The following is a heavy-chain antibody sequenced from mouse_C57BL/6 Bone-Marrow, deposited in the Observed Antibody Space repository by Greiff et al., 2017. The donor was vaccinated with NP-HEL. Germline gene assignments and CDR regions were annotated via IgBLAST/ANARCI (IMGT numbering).Heavy chain of an antibody. CDR3: APSYYYGSSYVRDFDY. D-gene: IGHD1-1*01. Sequence: VQLQQPGAELVKPGASVKLSCKASGYTFTSYWMHWVKQRPGQGLEWIGMIHPNSGSTNYNEKFKSKATLTVDKSSSTAYMQLSSLTSEDSAVYYCAPSYYYGSSYVRDFDYWGQGTTLTVSS. J-gene: IGHJ2*01. CDR2: IHPNSGST. CDR1: GYTFTSYW. V-gene: IGHV1-64*01.